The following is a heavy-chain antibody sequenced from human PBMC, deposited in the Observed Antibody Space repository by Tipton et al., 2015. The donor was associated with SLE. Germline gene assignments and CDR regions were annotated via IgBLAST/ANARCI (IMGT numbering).Heavy chain of an antibody. CDR1: GFTFDDYA. J-gene: IGHJ4*02. CDR2: ISWDGGST. D-gene: IGHD1-26*01. CDR3: AKVGGKVGAYYFDY. V-gene: IGHV3-43D*04. Sequence: QLVQSGGVVVQPGGSLRLSCAASGFTFDDYAMHWVRQAPGKGLEWVSLISWDGGSTYYADSVKGRFTISRDNSKNSLYLQMNSLRAEDTALYYCAKVGGKVGAYYFDYWGQGTLDTVSS.